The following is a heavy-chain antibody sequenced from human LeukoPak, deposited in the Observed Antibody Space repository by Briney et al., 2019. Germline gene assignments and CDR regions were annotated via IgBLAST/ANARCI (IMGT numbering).Heavy chain of an antibody. Sequence: GGSLRLFCAASGFTSSSYEMNWVRQAPGKGLEWVSYISSSGSTIYYADSVKGRFTISRDNAKNSLYLQMNSLRAEDTAVYYCARESEQLDLDYWGQGTLVTVSS. J-gene: IGHJ4*02. CDR2: ISSSGSTI. V-gene: IGHV3-48*03. D-gene: IGHD6-13*01. CDR3: ARESEQLDLDY. CDR1: GFTSSSYE.